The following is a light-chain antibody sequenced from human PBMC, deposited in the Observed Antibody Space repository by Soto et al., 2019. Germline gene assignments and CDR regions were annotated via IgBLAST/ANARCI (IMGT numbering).Light chain of an antibody. CDR2: GAS. V-gene: IGKV3-20*01. CDR1: QSVSSSY. CDR3: QQYGSPWT. Sequence: EIVLTQSPGTLSLSPGERATLSCRASQSVSSSYLAWYQQKPGQAPRVLIYGASSTATGIPDRFSGSGSGTDFTLTISRLEPEDFAVYYCQQYGSPWTFGQGTKVDIK. J-gene: IGKJ1*01.